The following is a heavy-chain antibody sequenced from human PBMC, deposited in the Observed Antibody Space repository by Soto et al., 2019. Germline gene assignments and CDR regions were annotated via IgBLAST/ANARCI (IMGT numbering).Heavy chain of an antibody. Sequence: PGGSLRLSCAASGFTFSDYYMSWIRQAPGKGLEWVSYISSSGSTIYYADSVKGRFTISRDNAKNSLYLQMNSLRAEDTAVYYCARDLEAYSYYYGMDVWGQGTTVTVSS. V-gene: IGHV3-11*01. CDR3: ARDLEAYSYYYGMDV. CDR1: GFTFSDYY. J-gene: IGHJ6*02. CDR2: ISSSGSTI.